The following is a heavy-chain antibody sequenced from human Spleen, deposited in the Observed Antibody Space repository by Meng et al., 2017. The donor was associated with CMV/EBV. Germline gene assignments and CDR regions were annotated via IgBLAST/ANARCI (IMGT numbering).Heavy chain of an antibody. Sequence: SGPTLVKPTQTLTLTCTFSGFSLSTSGVSVGWIRQPPGKALEWLALIYWNDDKRYSPSLKSRLTITKDTSKNQVVLTMTNMDPVDTATYYCAHIIGVLIQNWFDPWGQGTLVTVSS. CDR2: IYWNDDK. V-gene: IGHV2-5*01. CDR3: AHIIGVLIQNWFDP. CDR1: GFSLSTSGVS. D-gene: IGHD3-3*01. J-gene: IGHJ5*02.